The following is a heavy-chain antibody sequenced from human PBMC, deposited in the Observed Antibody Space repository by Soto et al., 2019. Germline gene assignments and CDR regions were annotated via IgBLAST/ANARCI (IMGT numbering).Heavy chain of an antibody. Sequence: GASVQVSCKASGYTFTSYDINWVRQATGQGLEWMGWMNPNSGNTGYAQKFQGRVTMTRNTSISTAYMELSSLRSEDTAVYYCVIAAAGTVIFDYWGQGTLVTVSS. CDR1: GYTFTSYD. J-gene: IGHJ4*02. CDR2: MNPNSGNT. D-gene: IGHD6-13*01. V-gene: IGHV1-8*01. CDR3: VIAAAGTVIFDY.